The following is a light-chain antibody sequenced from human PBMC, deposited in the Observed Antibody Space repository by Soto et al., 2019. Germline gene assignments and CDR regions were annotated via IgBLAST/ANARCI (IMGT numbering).Light chain of an antibody. CDR1: QGISSY. Sequence: VIWMTQSPSLLSASTGDRVTIICRMSQGISSYLAWYQQKPGKAPKLLIYKASTLKSGVPSRFSGSGSGTEFTLTISSLQPDDFATYYCQHYNSYSEAFGQGTKVDIK. CDR2: KAS. V-gene: IGKV1D-8*03. CDR3: QHYNSYSEA. J-gene: IGKJ1*01.